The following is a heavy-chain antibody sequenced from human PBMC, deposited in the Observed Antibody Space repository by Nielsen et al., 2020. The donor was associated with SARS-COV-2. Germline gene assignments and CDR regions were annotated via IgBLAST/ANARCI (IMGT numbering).Heavy chain of an antibody. CDR3: TTGGITMVRGVMQY. J-gene: IGHJ1*01. V-gene: IGHV3-15*01. CDR1: GFTFSSYA. CDR2: IQSKVDGGTT. Sequence: GGSLRLSCAASGFTFSSYAMSWVRQAPGKGLEWVGRIQSKVDGGTTDYAGPVKGRFTISRDDSKNTLYLQMNSLKTEDTAVYYCTTGGITMVRGVMQYWGQGTLVTVSP. D-gene: IGHD3-10*01.